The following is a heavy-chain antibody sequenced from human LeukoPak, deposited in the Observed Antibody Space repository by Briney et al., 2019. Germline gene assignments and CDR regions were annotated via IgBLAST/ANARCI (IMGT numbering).Heavy chain of an antibody. Sequence: ASVKVSCKASGYTFTSHGISWVRQAPGQGLEWMGWISAYNGDTKYAQKTQGRVTLTTDASTSTAYMELRSLGSDDTAVYYCARVDTTTVTTYGAFDIWGQGTMVTVSS. V-gene: IGHV1-18*01. J-gene: IGHJ3*02. CDR2: ISAYNGDT. D-gene: IGHD4-17*01. CDR3: ARVDTTTVTTYGAFDI. CDR1: GYTFTSHG.